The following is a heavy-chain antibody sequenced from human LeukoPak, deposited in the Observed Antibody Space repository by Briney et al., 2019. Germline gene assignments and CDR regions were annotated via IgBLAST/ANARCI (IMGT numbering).Heavy chain of an antibody. Sequence: GGSLRLSCAASGFTFSSYWMSWVRQAPGKGLEWVANIKQDGSEKYYVDSVKGRFTISRDNSKNTLYLQMNSLRAEDTAVYYCARGPGNTVMAPFPPTFASWGQGTLVTVSS. J-gene: IGHJ4*02. CDR2: IKQDGSEK. CDR1: GFTFSSYW. V-gene: IGHV3-7*01. D-gene: IGHD5-18*01. CDR3: ARGPGNTVMAPFPPTFAS.